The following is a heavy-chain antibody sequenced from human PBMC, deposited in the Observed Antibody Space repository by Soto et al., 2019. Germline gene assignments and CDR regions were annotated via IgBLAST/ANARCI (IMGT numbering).Heavy chain of an antibody. CDR2: ISWNSGSI. CDR1: GFTFDDYA. CDR3: AKDIPDGGFWSGYYFDY. D-gene: IGHD3-3*01. V-gene: IGHV3-9*01. Sequence: EVQLVESGGGLVQPGRSLRLSCAASGFTFDDYAMHWVRQAPGKGLEWVSGISWNSGSIGYADSVKGRFTISRDNAKNSLYLQMNSLRAEDTALYYCAKDIPDGGFWSGYYFDYWGQGTLVTVSS. J-gene: IGHJ4*02.